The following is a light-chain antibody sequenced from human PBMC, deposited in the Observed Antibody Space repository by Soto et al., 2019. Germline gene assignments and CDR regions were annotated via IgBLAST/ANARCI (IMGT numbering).Light chain of an antibody. V-gene: IGKV1-39*01. Sequence: DIQMTQSPSSLSASVRDRVTITCRASESIARHLNWYQQKPGKAPKLLIYAASSLQNGVPSRFRGGGSGTDFTLTISNLQPEDFATYYCLQCYSTLSITFGQGTRLEIK. J-gene: IGKJ5*01. CDR1: ESIARH. CDR2: AAS. CDR3: LQCYSTLSIT.